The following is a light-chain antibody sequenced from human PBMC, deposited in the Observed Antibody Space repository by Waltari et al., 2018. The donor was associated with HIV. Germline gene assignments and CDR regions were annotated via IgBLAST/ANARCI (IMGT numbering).Light chain of an antibody. CDR3: QQYGSSPRT. Sequence: ELVLPQSPATLSLSPGERATLSCAASQSVSSSFLAWYQQKPGLAPRLLIYDASSRATGIPDRFSGSGSGTDFILTISRLEPEDFAVYYCQQYGSSPRTFGQGTKLEIK. J-gene: IGKJ2*01. CDR2: DAS. CDR1: QSVSSSF. V-gene: IGKV3D-20*01.